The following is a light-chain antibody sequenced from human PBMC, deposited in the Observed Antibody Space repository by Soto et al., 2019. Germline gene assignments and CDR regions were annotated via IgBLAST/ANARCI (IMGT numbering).Light chain of an antibody. CDR1: QDISNY. V-gene: IGKV1-33*01. J-gene: IGKJ2*01. Sequence: DIQMTQSPSSLSVSVGDRVTITCQASQDISNYLNWYQQKPGKAHKLLIYDAANLETGVPSKFSGSGSGTDFTFTISSLQAEDIATYYCQQYDSRPQYTFGQGTKLEIK. CDR3: QQYDSRPQYT. CDR2: DAA.